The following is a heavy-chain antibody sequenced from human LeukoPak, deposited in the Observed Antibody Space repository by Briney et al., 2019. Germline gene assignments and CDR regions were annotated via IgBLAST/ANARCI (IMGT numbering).Heavy chain of an antibody. CDR2: ISSSSSTI. CDR1: GFTFSSYS. J-gene: IGHJ6*04. V-gene: IGHV3-48*04. D-gene: IGHD3-10*02. Sequence: GGSLTLSCAASGFTFSSYSMNWVRQAPGKGLEWVSYISSSSSTIYYADSVKGRFTISRDNAKNSLYLQMNSLRAEDTAVYYCAELGITMIGGVWGKGTTVTISS. CDR3: AELGITMIGGV.